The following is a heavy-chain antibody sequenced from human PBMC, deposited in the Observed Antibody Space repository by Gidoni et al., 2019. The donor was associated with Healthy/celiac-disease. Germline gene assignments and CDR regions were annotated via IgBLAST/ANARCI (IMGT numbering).Heavy chain of an antibody. CDR3: ARQGVDIVATNALGFDY. Sequence: RSRVTISVDTSKNQFSLKLSSVTAADTAVYYCARQGVDIVATNALGFDYWGQGTLVTVSS. V-gene: IGHV4-39*01. D-gene: IGHD5-12*01. J-gene: IGHJ4*02.